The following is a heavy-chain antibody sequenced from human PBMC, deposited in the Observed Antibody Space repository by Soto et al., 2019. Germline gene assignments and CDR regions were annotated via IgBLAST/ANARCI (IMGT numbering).Heavy chain of an antibody. D-gene: IGHD6-13*01. CDR3: AKDQGIAASHGVD. Sequence: QVQLVESGGGVVQPGRSLRLSCAASGFTFNNYGMHWVLQAPGKGLEWVATISNDGSDKYYADSVKGRLTISRDNSKNTVYLQMNSLRAEDTALYYCAKDQGIAASHGVDWGQGTMVTVSS. J-gene: IGHJ3*01. CDR1: GFTFNNYG. V-gene: IGHV3-30*18. CDR2: ISNDGSDK.